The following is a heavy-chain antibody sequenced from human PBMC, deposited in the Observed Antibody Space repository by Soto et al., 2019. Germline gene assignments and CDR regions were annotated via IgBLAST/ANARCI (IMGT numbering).Heavy chain of an antibody. V-gene: IGHV6-1*01. CDR2: TYYRSKWYN. D-gene: IGHD6-19*01. J-gene: IGHJ5*02. CDR3: ARDFYNSGWSGNNWFAP. CDR1: GDTVSSNSSS. Sequence: QSQTLSLTCAISGDTVSSNSSSWNWIRQSPSRGLEWLGRTYYRSKWYNDYAVSVKSRITINADTSKNQFSLQLNSVTPEDTAVYYCARDFYNSGWSGNNWFAPWGQGTLVTVSS.